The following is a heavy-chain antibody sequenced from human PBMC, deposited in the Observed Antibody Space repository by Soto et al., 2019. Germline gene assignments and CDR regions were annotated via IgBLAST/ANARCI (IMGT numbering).Heavy chain of an antibody. J-gene: IGHJ4*02. V-gene: IGHV4-34*01. CDR1: SGSFSGYY. CDR3: ARAPKVSGSSQTRPDF. CDR2: ISQSGNT. D-gene: IGHD6-6*01. Sequence: PSETLSLTCPIYSGSFSGYYWSWIRQPPGKGLEWIGEISQSGNTNYSPSLKSRVSISIDTSKKQSSLNLASVSAADTAVYYCARAPKVSGSSQTRPDFWGQGTLVTVSS.